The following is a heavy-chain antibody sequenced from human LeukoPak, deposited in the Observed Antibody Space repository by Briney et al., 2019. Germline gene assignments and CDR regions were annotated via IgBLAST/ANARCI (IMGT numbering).Heavy chain of an antibody. J-gene: IGHJ6*04. D-gene: IGHD1-1*01. Sequence: GASVKLSCKASGYTFIDYYMHWVRQAPGQGLEWMGFINSNTGATGYAQKFQGRVTMSRDTSITTVYMELNSLKSDDTAVYYCERGSPLAQESEERVTTLTDVWGKGTSVTVSS. V-gene: IGHV1-2*02. CDR1: GYTFIDYY. CDR2: INSNTGAT. CDR3: ERGSPLAQESEERVTTLTDV.